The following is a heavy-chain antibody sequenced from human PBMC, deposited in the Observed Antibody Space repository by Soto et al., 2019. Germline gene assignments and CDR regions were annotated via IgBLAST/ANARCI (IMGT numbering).Heavy chain of an antibody. CDR2: IYYSGGT. CDR3: ARDLGPYYDFWSGSLFWFDP. CDR1: GGSISSYY. V-gene: IGHV4-59*01. D-gene: IGHD3-3*01. Sequence: SETLSLTCSVSGGSISSYYWTWIRQPPGKGLEWIGYIYYSGGTNYNPSLKSRVTISVDTSKNQFSLKLSSVTAADTAVYYCARDLGPYYDFWSGSLFWFDPWGQGTLVTVSS. J-gene: IGHJ5*02.